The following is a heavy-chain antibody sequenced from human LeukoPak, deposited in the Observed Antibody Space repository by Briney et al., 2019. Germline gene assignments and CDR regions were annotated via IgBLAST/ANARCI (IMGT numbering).Heavy chain of an antibody. CDR3: ARDSECRRLDFDL. CDR1: GGSISNYY. D-gene: IGHD6-19*01. J-gene: IGHJ2*01. Sequence: PSETLSLTCTVSGGSISNYYWSWIRQPPGKGLEWIGYIHSSGSTNYNPSLKSRVTISVDTSKNQFSLKLSSVTAADTAVYYCARDSECRRLDFDLWGRGTLVTVSS. V-gene: IGHV4-59*01. CDR2: IHSSGST.